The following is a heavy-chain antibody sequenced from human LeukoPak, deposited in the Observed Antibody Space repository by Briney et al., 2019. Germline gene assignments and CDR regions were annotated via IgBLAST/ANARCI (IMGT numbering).Heavy chain of an antibody. CDR3: ATLGEDKTDTPFDY. V-gene: IGHV1-2*06. Sequence: ASVKVSCKTSGYTFTSDGISWVRQAPGQGLEWMGRINPSTGGTDFAQKFQGKVSMTRDTSISTAYMELSRLGSDDTAVYYCATLGEDKTDTPFDYWGQGTLVTVSS. CDR1: GYTFTSDG. J-gene: IGHJ4*02. CDR2: INPSTGGT. D-gene: IGHD3-16*01.